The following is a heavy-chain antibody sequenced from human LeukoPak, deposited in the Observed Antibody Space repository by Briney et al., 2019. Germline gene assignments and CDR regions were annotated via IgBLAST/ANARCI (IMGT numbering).Heavy chain of an antibody. CDR3: ARGSGSWWANWFDP. V-gene: IGHV4-34*01. CDR2: INHSGST. J-gene: IGHJ5*02. D-gene: IGHD6-13*01. Sequence: KPSETLSLTCAVYGGSFSGYYWSWIRQPPGKGLEWIGEINHSGSTNYNPSLKSRVTISVDTSKNQFSLKLSSVTAADTAVYYCARGSGSWWANWFDPWGQGTQVTVSS. CDR1: GGSFSGYY.